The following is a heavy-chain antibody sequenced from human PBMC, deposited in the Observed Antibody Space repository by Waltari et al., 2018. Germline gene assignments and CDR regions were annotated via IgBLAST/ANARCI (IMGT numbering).Heavy chain of an antibody. CDR1: AFPFSNYG. J-gene: IGHJ4*02. V-gene: IGHV3-30*02. D-gene: IGHD6-13*01. Sequence: QVQLVESGGGVVQPGGSLRLSCAASAFPFSNYGMHWVRQAPGKGLGWVAFIRDDGSDKNYVDSVKGRFTISRDNSKNTLYLQMNSLRVEDTAVYYCAKDRGGTAAGYLDYWGQGTLVTVSS. CDR2: IRDDGSDK. CDR3: AKDRGGTAAGYLDY.